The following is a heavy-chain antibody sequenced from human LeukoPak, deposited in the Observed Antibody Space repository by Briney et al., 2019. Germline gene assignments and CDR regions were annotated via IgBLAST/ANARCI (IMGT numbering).Heavy chain of an antibody. V-gene: IGHV1-18*04. D-gene: IGHD6-19*01. CDR2: ISAYNGDT. CDR1: GYTFNSHG. CDR3: ARDPSNTSGWKTWFDP. Sequence: ASVKVSCKASGYTFNSHGISWVRQAPGQGLEWMGWISAYNGDTNYAQKFQGRVTLTTDRTTSTAYLELRSLRSDDTAVYYCARDPSNTSGWKTWFDPWGQGTLVTVSS. J-gene: IGHJ5*02.